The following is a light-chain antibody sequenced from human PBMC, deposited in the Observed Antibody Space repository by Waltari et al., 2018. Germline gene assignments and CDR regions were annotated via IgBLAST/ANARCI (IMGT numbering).Light chain of an antibody. J-gene: IGKJ2*01. V-gene: IGKV1-5*01. CDR1: QSLSSW. CDR2: EAS. CDR3: QQSFFSPDN. Sequence: DIQMTQSPSTLSASVGDRVTITCRASQSLSSWLAWYQQKPGKAPKLLSYEASSLESGVPSRFSGSGSGTDFTLTISSLQPEDFATYYCQQSFFSPDNFGQGTKLEIK.